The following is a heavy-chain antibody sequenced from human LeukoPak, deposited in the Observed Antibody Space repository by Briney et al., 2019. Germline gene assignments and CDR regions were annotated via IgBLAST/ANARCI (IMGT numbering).Heavy chain of an antibody. J-gene: IGHJ4*02. CDR1: GGSFSSYY. CDR2: IYYSGST. V-gene: IGHV4-59*01. CDR3: ARVYSHSAHDY. Sequence: ASETLSLTCAVYGGSFSSYYWSWIRQPPGKGLEWIGYIYYSGSTNYNPSLKSRVTISVDTSKNQFSLKLSSVTAADTAVYYCARVYSHSAHDYWGQGTLVTVSS. D-gene: IGHD2-15*01.